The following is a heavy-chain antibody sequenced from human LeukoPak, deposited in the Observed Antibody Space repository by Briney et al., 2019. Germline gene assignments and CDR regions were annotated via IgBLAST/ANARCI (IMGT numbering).Heavy chain of an antibody. Sequence: GGPLRLSCAASGFTLSTYWMHWVRQAPGKGLVWVSRINSDGSSISYADSVKGRFTISRDNAENTLYLQMNSLRAEDTAVYYCGRLSYSSGWYVGGYWGQGSLVTVSS. D-gene: IGHD6-19*01. V-gene: IGHV3-74*01. CDR3: GRLSYSSGWYVGGY. CDR2: INSDGSSI. J-gene: IGHJ4*02. CDR1: GFTLSTYW.